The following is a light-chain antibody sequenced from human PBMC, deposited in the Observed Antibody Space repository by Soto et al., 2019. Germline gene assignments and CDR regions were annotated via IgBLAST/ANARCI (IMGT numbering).Light chain of an antibody. J-gene: IGKJ1*01. CDR1: RDIDNS. CDR3: QKYNKAPWI. V-gene: IGKV1-27*01. CDR2: AAS. Sequence: DIQVTQSPPSLSASVGDRVTITCRASRDIDNSLAWYQQVPGKAPKLLIYAASTLQSRVPSRFRGSGSGTSFILTITSLQPEDVATYYCQKYNKAPWIFGQGTKVEV.